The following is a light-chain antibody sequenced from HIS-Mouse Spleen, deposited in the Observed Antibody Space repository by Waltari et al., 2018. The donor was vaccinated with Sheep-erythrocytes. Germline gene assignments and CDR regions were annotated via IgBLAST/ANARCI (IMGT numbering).Light chain of an antibody. V-gene: IGLV2-11*01. J-gene: IGLJ1*01. Sequence: QSPLTQPRSVSGSPGQSVTISCTGTSSDVGGYNYASWYQQHPGKAPNLMIYDVSNRPSGVPDRFSGSKSGNTASLTISGLQAEDEADYYCCSYAGSYNHVFATGTKVTVL. CDR3: CSYAGSYNHV. CDR2: DVS. CDR1: SSDVGGYNY.